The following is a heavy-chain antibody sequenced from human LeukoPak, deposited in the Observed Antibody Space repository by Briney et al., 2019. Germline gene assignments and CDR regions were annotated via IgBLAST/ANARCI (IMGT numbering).Heavy chain of an antibody. Sequence: GGSLRLSCAASRFTFSTSGFHWVRQAPGKGLEWVAVIWYDGSTKYYADSVMGRFTMSRDNSKNTVSLQMNSLRTEDTAVYYCATEDYGRSFDYWGQGSLVTVSS. D-gene: IGHD4-17*01. CDR3: ATEDYGRSFDY. CDR2: IWYDGSTK. CDR1: RFTFSTSG. V-gene: IGHV3-33*01. J-gene: IGHJ4*02.